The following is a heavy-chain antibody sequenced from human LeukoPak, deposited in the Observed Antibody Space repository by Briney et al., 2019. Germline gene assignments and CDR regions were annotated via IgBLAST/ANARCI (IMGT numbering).Heavy chain of an antibody. J-gene: IGHJ4*02. CDR3: ARQGSGWYGY. Sequence: TSETLSLTCTVSGGSISSSSYYWGWIRQPPGKGLGWIGSIYYSGSTYYNTSLKSRVTISVDTSRNQFSLKLSSVTAADTAVYYCARQGSGWYGYWGQGTLVTVSS. CDR2: IYYSGST. V-gene: IGHV4-39*01. D-gene: IGHD6-19*01. CDR1: GGSISSSSYY.